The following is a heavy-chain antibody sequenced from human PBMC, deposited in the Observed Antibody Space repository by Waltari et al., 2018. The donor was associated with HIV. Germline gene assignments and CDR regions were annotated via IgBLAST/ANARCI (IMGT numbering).Heavy chain of an antibody. CDR3: AKDIFPTTVTTSPFDY. J-gene: IGHJ4*02. D-gene: IGHD4-17*01. V-gene: IGHV3-9*01. Sequence: DVQLVESGGGLVQSGRSLRRSCAASGLHFHDYAMHWVRQAPGKGLEWVSDISWNIGSIGYADSVKGRFTISRDNAKNSLYLQMNSLRAEDTALYYCAKDIFPTTVTTSPFDYWGQGTLVTVSS. CDR1: GLHFHDYA. CDR2: ISWNIGSI.